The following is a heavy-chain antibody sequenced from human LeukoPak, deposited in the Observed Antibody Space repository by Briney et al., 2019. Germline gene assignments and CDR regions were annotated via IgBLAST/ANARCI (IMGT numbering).Heavy chain of an antibody. D-gene: IGHD3-10*02. CDR3: GRSDYYVSNEVDI. Sequence: PSETLSLTCTVSGASISSYYWSWIRQPAGKGLEWIGRIYTSGSTSVYTSGSTNYNHSLKSRVTISADKSKNQFSLKLSSATAADTAVYYCGRSDYYVSNEVDIWGQGTRVTVSS. CDR2: IYTSGSTSVYTSGST. V-gene: IGHV4-4*07. CDR1: GASISSYY. J-gene: IGHJ3*02.